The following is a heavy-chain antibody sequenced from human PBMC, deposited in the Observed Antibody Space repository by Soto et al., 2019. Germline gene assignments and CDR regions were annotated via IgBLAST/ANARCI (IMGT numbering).Heavy chain of an antibody. CDR3: TRLHGELNWFDP. J-gene: IGHJ5*02. D-gene: IGHD1-26*01. V-gene: IGHV3-73*01. Sequence: GGSLRLSCAASGFTFSGSAMHWVRQASGKGLEWVGRIRSKANSYATAYAASVKGRFTISRDDSKNTAYLQMNSLKTEDTAVYYCTRLHGELNWFDPWGQGTLVTVSS. CDR2: IRSKANSYAT. CDR1: GFTFSGSA.